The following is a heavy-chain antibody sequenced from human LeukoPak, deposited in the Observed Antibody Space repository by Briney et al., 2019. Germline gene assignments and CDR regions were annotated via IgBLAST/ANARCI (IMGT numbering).Heavy chain of an antibody. J-gene: IGHJ5*02. D-gene: IGHD3-22*01. CDR3: AADNRAYYYDSSGYYYGSYWFDP. Sequence: SETLSLTCTVSGDSVSSGTYYWSWIRQPPGKGLEWIGYVFYSGSTNNNPSLKRRVTISIDTSKNQFSLRLSSVTAADTAVYYCAADNRAYYYDSSGYYYGSYWFDPWGQGTLVTVSS. CDR2: VFYSGST. CDR1: GDSVSSGTYY. V-gene: IGHV4-61*01.